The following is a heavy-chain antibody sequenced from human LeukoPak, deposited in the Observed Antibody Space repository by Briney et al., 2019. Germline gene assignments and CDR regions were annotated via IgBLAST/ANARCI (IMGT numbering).Heavy chain of an antibody. V-gene: IGHV4-34*01. D-gene: IGHD6-19*01. CDR3: ARGRRRSSGWSFDY. J-gene: IGHJ4*02. CDR2: INHSGST. Sequence: PSETLSLTCAVYGGSFSGYYWSWIRKPPGKGLEWIGEINHSGSTNYNPSLKSRVTISGDTSKNQFSLNLSSVTAADTAVYYCARGRRRSSGWSFDYWGQGTLVTVSS. CDR1: GGSFSGYY.